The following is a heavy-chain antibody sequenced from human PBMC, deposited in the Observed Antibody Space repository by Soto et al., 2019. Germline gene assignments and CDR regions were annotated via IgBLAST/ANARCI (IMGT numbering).Heavy chain of an antibody. CDR1: GFTFSSYS. CDR3: ARESIAARLYYGMDV. Sequence: GGSLRLSCAASGFTFSSYSMNWVRQAPGKGLEWVSSISSSSSYIYYADSVKGRFTISRDNAKNSLYLQMNSLRAEDTAVYYCARESIAARLYYGMDVWGQGTTVTVSS. CDR2: ISSSSSYI. V-gene: IGHV3-21*01. J-gene: IGHJ6*02. D-gene: IGHD6-6*01.